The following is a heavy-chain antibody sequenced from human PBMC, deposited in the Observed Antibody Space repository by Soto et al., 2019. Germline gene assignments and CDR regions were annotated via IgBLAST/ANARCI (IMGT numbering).Heavy chain of an antibody. CDR1: GFTFSSYA. CDR3: ARESWWVDYYYGMDV. Sequence: QVQLVESGGGVVQPGRSLRLSCAASGFTFSSYAMHWVRQAPGKGLEWVAVISYDGRNKYYADSVKGRFTISRDNSKNTLYLQMNSLRAEDTAVYYCARESWWVDYYYGMDVWGQGTTVTVSS. D-gene: IGHD2-8*02. CDR2: ISYDGRNK. V-gene: IGHV3-30*04. J-gene: IGHJ6*02.